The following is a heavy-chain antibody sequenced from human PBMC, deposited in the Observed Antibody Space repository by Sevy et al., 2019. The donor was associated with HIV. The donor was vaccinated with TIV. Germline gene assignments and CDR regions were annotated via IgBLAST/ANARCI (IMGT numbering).Heavy chain of an antibody. CDR1: GFTFSSYA. J-gene: IGHJ3*02. V-gene: IGHV3-30-3*01. CDR2: ISYDGSNK. Sequence: GGSLRLSCAASGFTFSSYAMHWVRQAPGKGLEWVAVISYDGSNKYYADSVKGRFTSSRDNSKNTLYLQMNSLRAEDTAVYYCAREEQWLNAFDIWGQGTMVTVSS. D-gene: IGHD6-19*01. CDR3: AREEQWLNAFDI.